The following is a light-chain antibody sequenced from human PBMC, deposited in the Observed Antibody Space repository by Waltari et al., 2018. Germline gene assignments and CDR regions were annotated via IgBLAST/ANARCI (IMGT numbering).Light chain of an antibody. CDR1: RSVSVY. CDR3: QQRNDWPPT. CDR2: DAS. V-gene: IGKV3-11*01. J-gene: IGKJ1*01. Sequence: EIVLTQSPATLSLSPGERATLSCRTSRSVSVYLAWYQHKPGQAPRLLLSDASNRATCIPARFSGSGSETDFTLSINNLEPDDSATYYCQQRNDWPPTFGRGTKLE.